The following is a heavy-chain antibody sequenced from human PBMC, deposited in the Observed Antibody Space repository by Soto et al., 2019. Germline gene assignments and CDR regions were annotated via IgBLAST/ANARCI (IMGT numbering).Heavy chain of an antibody. CDR1: GYTFTSYD. D-gene: IGHD3-10*01. CDR2: MNPNSGNT. CDR3: GRGRRMVRGVRSYYFDY. J-gene: IGHJ4*02. V-gene: IGHV1-8*01. Sequence: QVQLVQSGAEVKKPGASVKVYCKASGYTFTSYDINWVRQATGQGLEWMGWMNPNSGNTGYAQKFQDGVTMSRNNSISTAYMGLSSLRSEDTAVYYCGRGRRMVRGVRSYYFDYWGQGTLVTVSS.